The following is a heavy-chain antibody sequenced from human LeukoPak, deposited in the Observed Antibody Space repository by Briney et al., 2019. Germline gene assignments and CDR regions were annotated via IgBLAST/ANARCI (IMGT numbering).Heavy chain of an antibody. D-gene: IGHD3-9*01. J-gene: IGHJ4*02. CDR2: ISSSSSYI. V-gene: IGHV3-21*01. CDR3: VRDYENLTGSKTRFHY. CDR1: GFTFSRYS. Sequence: GGSLRLSCAPSGFTFSRYSMNWVRQAPGKGLEWVSCISSSSSYIYYANSVKGRFTISRDNAKNSLYLQMNSLRAEDTAVYYCVRDYENLTGSKTRFHYWGQGTLVTVSS.